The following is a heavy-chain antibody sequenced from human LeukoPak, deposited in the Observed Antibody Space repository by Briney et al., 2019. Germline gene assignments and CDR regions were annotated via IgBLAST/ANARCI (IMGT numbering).Heavy chain of an antibody. D-gene: IGHD7-27*01. CDR3: AKTGGPWD. J-gene: IGHJ4*02. Sequence: GGSLRLSCAASGFTFSSNFMTWVRQAPGKGLEWVSVIYRDGTTYYADSVKGRFTISRDTSRNTLDLQMNSLRAEDTAVYYCAKTGGPWDWGQGDLVTVSS. CDR2: IYRDGTT. CDR1: GFTFSSNF. V-gene: IGHV3-53*01.